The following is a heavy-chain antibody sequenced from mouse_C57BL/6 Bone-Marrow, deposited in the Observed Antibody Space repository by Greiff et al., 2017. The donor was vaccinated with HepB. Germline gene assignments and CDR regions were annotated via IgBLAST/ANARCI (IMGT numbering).Heavy chain of an antibody. Sequence: EVQLQPSVAELVRPGASVKLSCTASGFNINNTYMPWVKPRPEQGLEWIGRIDPANGNTKYAPKFQGKATITADTSSNTAYLQLSSLTSEDSAIYDGARSGSSNSYWYLDDWGKGTTVTVSS. D-gene: IGHD1-1*01. CDR3: ARSGSSNSYWYLDD. J-gene: IGHJ1*03. CDR2: IDPANGNT. V-gene: IGHV14-3*01. CDR1: GFNINNTY.